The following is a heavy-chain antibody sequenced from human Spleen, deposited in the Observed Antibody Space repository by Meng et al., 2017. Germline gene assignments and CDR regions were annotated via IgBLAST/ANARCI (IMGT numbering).Heavy chain of an antibody. CDR2: IYPGDSDT. CDR3: ARHRSVGDTTGLSAWFDP. D-gene: IGHD1-26*01. CDR1: GYTFTYYW. V-gene: IGHV5-51*01. J-gene: IGHJ5*02. Sequence: GESLKISCKASGYTFTYYWIGWVRQMPGKGLEWMGIIYPGDSDTRYSPSFQGQVTISADKSISTAYLQWSSLKASDTAMYYCARHRSVGDTTGLSAWFDPWGQGTLVTVSS.